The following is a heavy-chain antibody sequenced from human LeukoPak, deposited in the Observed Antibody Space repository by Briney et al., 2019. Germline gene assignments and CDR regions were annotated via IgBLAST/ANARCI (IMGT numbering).Heavy chain of an antibody. CDR2: IESDGSRT. D-gene: IGHD3-16*01. Sequence: GGSLRLSCAASGFTFRNYRMHWVRQAPGEGLVWVSLIESDGSRTNYADSVKGRFTISRDNAKNTLYLQMYSLRAEDTAVYYCARDAYGLGYWGQGTLVTVSS. CDR1: GFTFRNYR. CDR3: ARDAYGLGY. J-gene: IGHJ4*02. V-gene: IGHV3-74*01.